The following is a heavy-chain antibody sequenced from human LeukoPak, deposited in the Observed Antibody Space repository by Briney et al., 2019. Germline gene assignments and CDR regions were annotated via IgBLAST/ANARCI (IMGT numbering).Heavy chain of an antibody. CDR3: ARVTGHVEMATAVAGYFDY. D-gene: IGHD5-24*01. CDR2: MNPNSGNT. CDR1: GYTFTSYD. Sequence: WASVKVSCKASGYTFTSYDINWVRQAAGQGLEWMGWMNPNSGNTGYAQKFQGRVTMTRNTSISTAYMELSSLRSEDTAVYYCARVTGHVEMATAVAGYFDYWGQGTLVTVSS. V-gene: IGHV1-8*01. J-gene: IGHJ4*02.